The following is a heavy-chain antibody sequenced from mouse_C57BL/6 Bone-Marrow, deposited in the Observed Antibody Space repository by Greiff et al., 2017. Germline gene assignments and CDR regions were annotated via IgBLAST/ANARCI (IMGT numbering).Heavy chain of an antibody. CDR1: GYTFTSYG. CDR2: IYPRSGNT. D-gene: IGHD2-5*01. J-gene: IGHJ4*01. Sequence: QVQLKQSGAELARPGASVKLSCKASGYTFTSYGISWVKQRTGQGLEWIGEIYPRSGNTYYNEKFKGKDTLTADKSSSTAYMELRSLTSEDSAVYFCARREIVTLDYYAMDYWGQGTSVTVSS. V-gene: IGHV1-81*01. CDR3: ARREIVTLDYYAMDY.